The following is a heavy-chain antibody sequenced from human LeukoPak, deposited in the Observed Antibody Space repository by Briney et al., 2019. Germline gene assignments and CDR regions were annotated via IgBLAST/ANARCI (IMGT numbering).Heavy chain of an antibody. CDR1: GGSTSSYY. V-gene: IGHV4-4*07. CDR3: ARECSGGSCYPYYFDY. J-gene: IGHJ4*02. Sequence: PSETLSLTCTVSGGSTSSYYWSWIRQPAGKGLEWIGRIYTSGSTNYNPSLKSRVTMSVDTSKNQFSLKLSSVTAADTAVYYCARECSGGSCYPYYFDYWGQGTLVTVSS. CDR2: IYTSGST. D-gene: IGHD2-15*01.